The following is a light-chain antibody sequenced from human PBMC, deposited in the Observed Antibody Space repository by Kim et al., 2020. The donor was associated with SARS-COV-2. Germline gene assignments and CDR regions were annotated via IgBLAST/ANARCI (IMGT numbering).Light chain of an antibody. J-gene: IGKJ4*01. CDR3: QHRYDWPLT. Sequence: EIVLTQSPATLSLSPGERATLSCRASQSVSRFLAWYQQKPGQAPRLLIYDASNRATGIPARFSGSGSGTDFTLTINSLEPEDFAVYYCQHRYDWPLTFGGGTKLEIK. V-gene: IGKV3-11*01. CDR2: DAS. CDR1: QSVSRF.